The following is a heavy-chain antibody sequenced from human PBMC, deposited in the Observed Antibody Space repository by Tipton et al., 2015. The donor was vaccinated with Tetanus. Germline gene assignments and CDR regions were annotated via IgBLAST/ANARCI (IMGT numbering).Heavy chain of an antibody. V-gene: IGHV4-34*01. CDR3: ARVFGNNGYYLNFDY. Sequence: TLSLTCAVYGGSFSGSYWSWVRQSPGKGLEWIGYISHNGAAYYNPSLKSRVVISVDTSKNQFSLRLNSVTAADTAVFYCARVFGNNGYYLNFDYWGQGALVTVSS. CDR2: ISHNGAA. CDR1: GGSFSGSY. D-gene: IGHD3-3*01. J-gene: IGHJ4*02.